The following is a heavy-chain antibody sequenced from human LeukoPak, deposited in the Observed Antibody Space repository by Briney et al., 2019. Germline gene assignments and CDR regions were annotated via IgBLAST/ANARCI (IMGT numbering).Heavy chain of an antibody. D-gene: IGHD3-3*01. CDR1: GGSISSYY. J-gene: IGHJ5*02. Sequence: SETLSLTCTASGGSISSYYWSWIRQPPGKGLEWIGYIYYSGSTNYNPSLKSRVTISVDTSKNQFSLKLSSVTAADTAVYYCARAIRRKWFDPWGQGTLVTVSS. CDR3: ARAIRRKWFDP. CDR2: IYYSGST. V-gene: IGHV4-59*01.